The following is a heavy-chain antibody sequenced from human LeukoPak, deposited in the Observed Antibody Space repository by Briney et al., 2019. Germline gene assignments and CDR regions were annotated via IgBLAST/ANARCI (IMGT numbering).Heavy chain of an antibody. Sequence: ASETLSLTCTVSAGSIRSSSFFWDWIRQPPGKGLEWIGSIYYSGSTYYNPSLKSRVTMSIDTSKNQFSLNLSSVTAADTTVYYSATGDVVPTAAQRPLDYWGQGTLVTVSS. J-gene: IGHJ4*02. CDR1: AGSIRSSSFF. D-gene: IGHD2-2*01. CDR3: ATGDVVPTAAQRPLDY. CDR2: IYYSGST. V-gene: IGHV4-39*01.